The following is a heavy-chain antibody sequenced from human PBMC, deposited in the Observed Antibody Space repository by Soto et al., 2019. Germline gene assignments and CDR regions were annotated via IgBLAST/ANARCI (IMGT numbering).Heavy chain of an antibody. V-gene: IGHV1-69*13. D-gene: IGHD3-22*01. J-gene: IGHJ1*01. CDR3: ARDPYDDSSGYPLSQH. CDR1: GGTFSSYA. Sequence: GXSVKVSCKASGGTFSSYAISWVRQAPGQGLEWMGGIIPIFGTANYAQKFQGRVTITADESTSTAYMELSSLRSEDTAVYYCARDPYDDSSGYPLSQHWGQGTLVTVSS. CDR2: IIPIFGTA.